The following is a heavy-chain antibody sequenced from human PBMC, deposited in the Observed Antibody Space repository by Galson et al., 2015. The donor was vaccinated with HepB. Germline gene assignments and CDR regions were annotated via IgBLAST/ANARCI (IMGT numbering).Heavy chain of an antibody. CDR3: ARGGPWFGERTEYFQN. CDR1: GFTFSSQS. CDR2: ISSSSSTI. V-gene: IGHV3-48*04. D-gene: IGHD3-10*01. Sequence: SLRLSCAASGFTFSSQSMNWVRQAPGKGLEWISYISSSSSTIYYADSVKGRFIVSRDNARMSVFLQMNSLTGEDTAVYYCARGGPWFGERTEYFQNWGRGTLVTVSS. J-gene: IGHJ1*01.